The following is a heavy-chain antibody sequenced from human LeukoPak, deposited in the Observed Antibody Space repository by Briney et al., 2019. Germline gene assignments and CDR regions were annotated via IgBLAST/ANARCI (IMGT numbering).Heavy chain of an antibody. CDR2: ISYDGSNK. Sequence: PGGSLRLSCAASGFTFSSYAMHWVRQAPGKGLEWVAVISYDGSNKYYADSVKGRFTISRDNSKNTLYLQMNSLRAEDTAVYYCARASLTTVVTPPRYWGQGTRVTVSS. CDR1: GFTFSSYA. V-gene: IGHV3-30-3*01. CDR3: ARASLTTVVTPPRY. D-gene: IGHD4-23*01. J-gene: IGHJ4*02.